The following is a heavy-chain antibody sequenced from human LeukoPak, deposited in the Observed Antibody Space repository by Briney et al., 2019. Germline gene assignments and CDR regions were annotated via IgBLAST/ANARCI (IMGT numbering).Heavy chain of an antibody. D-gene: IGHD5-18*01. J-gene: IGHJ4*02. Sequence: GGSLRLSCAASGFTFSSYWMSWVRQAPGKGLEWVANIKQDGSEKYYVDSVKGRFTISRDNAKNSLYLQMNSLRAEDTAVYYCARVAYPGGYSYGYGNFDYWGQGTLVTVSS. CDR3: ARVAYPGGYSYGYGNFDY. CDR2: IKQDGSEK. V-gene: IGHV3-7*01. CDR1: GFTFSSYW.